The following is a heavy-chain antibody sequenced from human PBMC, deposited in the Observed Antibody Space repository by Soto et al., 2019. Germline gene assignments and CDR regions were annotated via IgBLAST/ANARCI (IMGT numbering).Heavy chain of an antibody. J-gene: IGHJ6*02. D-gene: IGHD3-22*01. CDR1: GGTFSSYA. CDR2: IIPIFGTA. Sequence: SVKAYCKASGGTFSSYAISWVRQAPGQGLEWMGGIIPIFGTANYAQKFQGRVTITADESTSTAYMELSSLRSEDTAVYYCASYDSSGYSKYGMDVWGQGTTVTVSS. CDR3: ASYDSSGYSKYGMDV. V-gene: IGHV1-69*13.